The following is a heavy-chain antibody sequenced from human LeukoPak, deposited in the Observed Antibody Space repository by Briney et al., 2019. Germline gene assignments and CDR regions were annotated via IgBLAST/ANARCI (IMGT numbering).Heavy chain of an antibody. CDR1: GFNFNDYY. CDR2: IASSADDI. D-gene: IGHD6-6*01. V-gene: IGHV3-11*01. CDR3: ASGSSSVGY. J-gene: IGHJ4*02. Sequence: GGSLRLSCAASGFNFNDYYMSWIRQAPGKGLEGLSYIASSADDIYYADSVKGRFTISRDNAKNSLYLQMNSLRVEDTAVYYCASGSSSVGYWGQGTLVTVSS.